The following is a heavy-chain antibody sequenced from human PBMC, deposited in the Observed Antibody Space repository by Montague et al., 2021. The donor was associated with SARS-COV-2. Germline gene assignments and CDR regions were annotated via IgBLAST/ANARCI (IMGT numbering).Heavy chain of an antibody. Sequence: SLRLSCAASGLTFSSYEMNWVRQAPGKGLEWVSYISSSGSTIYYADSVKGRFTISRDNAKNSLYLRMNSLRAEDTAVYYCAREQPYNWNYDRPHFDYWGQGTLVTDSS. D-gene: IGHD1-7*01. CDR2: ISSSGSTI. CDR3: AREQPYNWNYDRPHFDY. CDR1: GLTFSSYE. V-gene: IGHV3-48*03. J-gene: IGHJ4*02.